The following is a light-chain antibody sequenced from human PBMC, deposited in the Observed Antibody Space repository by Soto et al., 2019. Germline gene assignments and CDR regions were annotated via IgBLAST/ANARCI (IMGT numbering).Light chain of an antibody. CDR2: SAS. V-gene: IGKV3-15*01. CDR1: QSVGTN. Sequence: IVMTQSPATLSVSPGESATLSCRASQSVGTNLAWYQQTPGQAPRVLIHSASTRATGIPARFSGSGSDTEFSLTISGLQSADFAISYCQQYNNWPPYSFGQGTKLENK. J-gene: IGKJ2*01. CDR3: QQYNNWPPYS.